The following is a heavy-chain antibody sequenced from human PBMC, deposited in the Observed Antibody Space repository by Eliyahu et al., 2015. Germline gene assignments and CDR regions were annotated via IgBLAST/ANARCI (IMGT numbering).Heavy chain of an antibody. CDR3: VRDLGTFGNIFFDF. D-gene: IGHD4-23*01. J-gene: IGHJ4*02. CDR1: GYTFTDFG. Sequence: QVQLVQSGAEVKKPGASVKVSCQASGYTFTDFGISWVRQAPGQGLEWMGWISAYNGNKDYAQKLQGRVSMTTDTSTSTAYMELRSLRSDDTAVYYCVRDLGTFGNIFFDFWDQGTLVTVSP. V-gene: IGHV1-18*01. CDR2: ISAYNGNK.